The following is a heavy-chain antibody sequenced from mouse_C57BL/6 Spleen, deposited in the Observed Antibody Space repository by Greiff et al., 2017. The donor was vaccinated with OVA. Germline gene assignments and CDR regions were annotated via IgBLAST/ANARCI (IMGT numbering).Heavy chain of an antibody. CDR3: ARDGDYDGAWFAY. CDR1: GYTFTSYG. V-gene: IGHV1-81*01. D-gene: IGHD2-4*01. CDR2: IYPRSGNT. J-gene: IGHJ3*01. Sequence: QVQLKESGAELARPGASVKLSCKASGYTFTSYGISWVKQRTGQGLEWIGEIYPRSGNTYYNEKFKGKATLTADKSSSTAYMELRSLTSEDSAVYFCARDGDYDGAWFAYWGQGTLVTVSA.